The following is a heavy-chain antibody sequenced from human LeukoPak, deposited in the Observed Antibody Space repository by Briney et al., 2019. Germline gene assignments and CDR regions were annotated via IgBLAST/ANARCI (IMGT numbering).Heavy chain of an antibody. J-gene: IGHJ4*02. CDR1: GFTFNTYW. Sequence: GGSLRLSCAASGFTFNTYWMSWVRQAPGKGLEWVASMKEDGSEKYYVDSVKGRFTISRDSATNTLYLQMNSLRAEDTAIYYCVRDGEYSHGIDFDYWGQGTLVTVSP. V-gene: IGHV3-7*01. CDR2: MKEDGSEK. D-gene: IGHD5-18*01. CDR3: VRDGEYSHGIDFDY.